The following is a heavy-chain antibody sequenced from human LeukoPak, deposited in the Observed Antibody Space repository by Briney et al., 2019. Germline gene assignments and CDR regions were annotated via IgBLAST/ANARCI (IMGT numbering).Heavy chain of an antibody. CDR1: GYNFINYG. CDR3: ARVARTAVGIRYYFDE. V-gene: IGHV1-18*01. Sequence: APVKVSCKASGYNFINYGISWVRQAPGQGLDWMGWISTYNGNSIYAQKFQGRVTMTTDTSTSTGYMDLRSLTSDDTAVYYCARVARTAVGIRYYFDEWGQGTLVSVSS. J-gene: IGHJ4*02. D-gene: IGHD1-14*01. CDR2: ISTYNGNS.